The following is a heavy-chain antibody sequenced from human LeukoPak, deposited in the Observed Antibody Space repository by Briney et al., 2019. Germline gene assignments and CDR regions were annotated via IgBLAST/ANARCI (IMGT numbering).Heavy chain of an antibody. Sequence: GGSLRLSCAASGFTFSNVWMSWVRQAPGKGLEWVGRIKSKTDGGTTDYAAPVKGRFTISRDDSKNTLYLQMNSLKTEDTAVYYCWTPDNYYDSKDAFDIWGQGTMVTVSS. J-gene: IGHJ3*02. CDR3: WTPDNYYDSKDAFDI. D-gene: IGHD3-22*01. V-gene: IGHV3-15*01. CDR2: IKSKTDGGTT. CDR1: GFTFSNVW.